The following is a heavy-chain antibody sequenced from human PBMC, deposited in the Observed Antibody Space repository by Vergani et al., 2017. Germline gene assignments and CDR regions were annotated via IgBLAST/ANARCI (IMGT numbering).Heavy chain of an antibody. Sequence: EVQLVESGGGLVQPGGSLRLSCAASGFTFSSYWMSWVRQAPGKGLEWVANIKQDGSEKYYVDSVKGRFTISIDNAKNSLYLQMNSLRAEDTAVYYCARDQYYYDSSGYYSFDYWGQGTLVTVSS. D-gene: IGHD3-22*01. CDR2: IKQDGSEK. CDR3: ARDQYYYDSSGYYSFDY. V-gene: IGHV3-7*03. J-gene: IGHJ4*02. CDR1: GFTFSSYW.